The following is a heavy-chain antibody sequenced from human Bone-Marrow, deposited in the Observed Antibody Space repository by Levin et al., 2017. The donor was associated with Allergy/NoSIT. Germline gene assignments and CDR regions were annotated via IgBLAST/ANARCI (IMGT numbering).Heavy chain of an antibody. V-gene: IGHV1-69*02. Sequence: KISCKASGGTFSSYTISWVRQAPGQGLEWMGRIIPILGIANYAQKFQGRVTITADKSTSTAYMELSSLRSEDTAVYYCARGQLDQDAFDIWGQGTMVTVSS. CDR1: GGTFSSYT. CDR3: ARGQLDQDAFDI. D-gene: IGHD6-13*01. CDR2: IIPILGIA. J-gene: IGHJ3*02.